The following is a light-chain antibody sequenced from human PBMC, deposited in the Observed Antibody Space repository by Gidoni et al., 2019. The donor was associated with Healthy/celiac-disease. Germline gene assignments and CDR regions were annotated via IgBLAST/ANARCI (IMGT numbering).Light chain of an antibody. CDR2: GNS. CDR1: SSNIGAGYD. V-gene: IGLV1-40*01. J-gene: IGLJ2*01. Sequence: QSVLTQPPSVSGAPGQRVTISCTGSSSNIGAGYDVHWYQQLPGTAPKLLIYGNSNRPSGVPDRSSGSKSGTSASLAITGLQAEDGADYYCQSYDSSLSALVVFGGGTKLTVL. CDR3: QSYDSSLSALVV.